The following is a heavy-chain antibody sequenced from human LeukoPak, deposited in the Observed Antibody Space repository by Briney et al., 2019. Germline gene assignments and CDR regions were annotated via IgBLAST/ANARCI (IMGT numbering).Heavy chain of an antibody. Sequence: GGSLRLSCAASGFTFSSYAMHWVRQAPGKGLEWVAVISYDGSNKYYADSVKGRFTISRDNSKNTLYLQMNSLRAEDTAVYYCARDSSGVYYDFWSGLSELNWFDPWGQGTLVTVSS. CDR2: ISYDGSNK. D-gene: IGHD3-3*01. J-gene: IGHJ5*02. CDR1: GFTFSSYA. V-gene: IGHV3-30-3*01. CDR3: ARDSSGVYYDFWSGLSELNWFDP.